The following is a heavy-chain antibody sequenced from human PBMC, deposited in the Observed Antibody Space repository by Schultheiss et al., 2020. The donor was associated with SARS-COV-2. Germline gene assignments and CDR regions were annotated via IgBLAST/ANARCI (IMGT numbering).Heavy chain of an antibody. J-gene: IGHJ6*02. CDR1: GFTFSSYE. CDR3: ARDTPGTSYYDFWSGSQVHYYYYGMDV. CDR2: ISSSSSYI. V-gene: IGHV3-21*05. Sequence: GGSLRLSCAASGFTFSSYEMNWVRQAPGKGLEWVSYISSSSSYIYYADSVKGRFTISRDNAKNSLYLQMNSLRAEDTAVYYCARDTPGTSYYDFWSGSQVHYYYYGMDVWGQGTTVTVSS. D-gene: IGHD3-3*01.